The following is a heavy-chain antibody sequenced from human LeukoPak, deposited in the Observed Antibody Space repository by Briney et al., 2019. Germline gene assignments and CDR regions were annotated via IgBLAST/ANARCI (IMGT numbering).Heavy chain of an antibody. V-gene: IGHV4-31*03. D-gene: IGHD5-18*01. CDR2: IYYSGST. J-gene: IGHJ4*02. CDR1: GGPISSGGYY. CDR3: AREDTDYYFDY. Sequence: SQTLSLTCTVSGGPISSGGYYWSWIRQHPGKGLEWIGYIYYSGSTYYNPSLKSRVTISVDTSKNQFSLKLSSVTAADTAVYYCAREDTDYYFDYWGQGTLVTVSS.